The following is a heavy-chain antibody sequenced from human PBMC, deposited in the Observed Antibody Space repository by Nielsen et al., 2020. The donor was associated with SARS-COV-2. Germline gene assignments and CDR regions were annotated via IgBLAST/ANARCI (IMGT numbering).Heavy chain of an antibody. D-gene: IGHD4-17*01. V-gene: IGHV3-23*01. CDR1: GFTFSSYA. CDR3: ARMTETTVTLYYYYYGMDV. Sequence: GESLKISCAASGFTFSSYAMSWVRQAPGKGLEWVSAISGSGGSTYYADSVKGRFTISRDNAKNSLYLQMNSLRAEDTAVYYCARMTETTVTLYYYYYGMDVWGQGTTVTVSS. CDR2: ISGSGGST. J-gene: IGHJ6*02.